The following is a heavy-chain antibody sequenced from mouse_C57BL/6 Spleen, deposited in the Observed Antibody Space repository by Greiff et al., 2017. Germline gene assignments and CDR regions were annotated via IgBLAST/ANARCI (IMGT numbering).Heavy chain of an antibody. CDR3: ACPYYEAY. J-gene: IGHJ3*01. CDR1: GFTFSSYG. V-gene: IGHV5-6*01. CDR2: ISSGGSYT. Sequence: DVHLVESGGDLVKPGGSLKLSCAASGFTFSSYGMSWVRQTPDKRLEWVATISSGGSYTYYPDSVKGRFTISRDNAKNTLYLQMSSLKSEDTAMYYCACPYYEAYWGQGTLVTVSA. D-gene: IGHD1-1*01.